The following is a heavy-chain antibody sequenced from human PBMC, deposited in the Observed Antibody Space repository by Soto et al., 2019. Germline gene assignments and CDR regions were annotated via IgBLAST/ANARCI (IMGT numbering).Heavy chain of an antibody. Sequence: QVQVEEFGGGVVQPGRSLRLSCAGPTFTFSDFGFHWVRQAPGKGLEWVAMISYDGSDQYYGDSVQGRFTIYRDDSKNTVCLQMNSLRAEDTAMYYCAKSTYCNGGSCFPQYWGPGTLVTVSS. D-gene: IGHD2-15*01. CDR1: TFTFSDFG. CDR2: ISYDGSDQ. CDR3: AKSTYCNGGSCFPQY. J-gene: IGHJ4*02. V-gene: IGHV3-30*18.